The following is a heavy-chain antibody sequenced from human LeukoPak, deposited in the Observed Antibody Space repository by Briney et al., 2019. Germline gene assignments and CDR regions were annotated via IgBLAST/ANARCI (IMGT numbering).Heavy chain of an antibody. CDR1: GFTFSSYG. D-gene: IGHD5-18*01. Sequence: QAGGSLRLSCAASGFTFSSYGMHWVRQAPGKGLEWVAVISYDGSNKYYADSVKGRFTISRDNSKNTLYLQMNSLSAEDTAVYYCAKDTAMAYWGQGTLVTVSS. CDR3: AKDTAMAY. V-gene: IGHV3-30*18. J-gene: IGHJ4*02. CDR2: ISYDGSNK.